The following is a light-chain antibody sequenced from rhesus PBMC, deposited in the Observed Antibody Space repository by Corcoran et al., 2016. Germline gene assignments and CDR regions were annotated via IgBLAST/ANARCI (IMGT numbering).Light chain of an antibody. CDR2: NAN. V-gene: IGKV1-32*03. CDR1: QGISSY. CDR3: QQGYRTPFA. Sequence: DIQMSQSPSSLSASVGDRVTITCRASQGISSYLNWYQQKPGKAPKLLIYNANSLARGVPSMFSGSVSGTDYTLAISSLQPEDFATYYCQQGYRTPFAFGPGTKLDIK. J-gene: IGKJ3*01.